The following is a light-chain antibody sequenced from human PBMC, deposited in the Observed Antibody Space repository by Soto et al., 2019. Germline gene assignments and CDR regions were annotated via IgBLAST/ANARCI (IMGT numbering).Light chain of an antibody. CDR1: QSLSSGS. CDR2: AAS. V-gene: IGKV3-20*01. Sequence: EIVLTQSPGTLSLSPGERATLSCRASQSLSSGSLAWYQQKPGQAPRLLIYAASSRATGIPDRFSGSVSGTDFTLTISRLEPEDFAVYYCQQYGGSPFTFGQGTKLEIK. CDR3: QQYGGSPFT. J-gene: IGKJ2*01.